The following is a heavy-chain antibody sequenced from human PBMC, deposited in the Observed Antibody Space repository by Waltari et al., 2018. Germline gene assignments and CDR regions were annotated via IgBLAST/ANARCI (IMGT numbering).Heavy chain of an antibody. CDR3: APLPGGSGQTFDY. CDR1: GYTFSDYY. D-gene: IGHD3-10*01. Sequence: EVQLLQSGAELKAPGTTVRISCKVSGYTFSDYYIHWVQQAPGKGLRWMGLVDPEDGETIYADNFQGRVTISADTSTDTSYLELSSLRSDDTAVYYCAPLPGGSGQTFDYWGQGTLLTVSS. CDR2: VDPEDGET. J-gene: IGHJ4*02. V-gene: IGHV1-69-2*01.